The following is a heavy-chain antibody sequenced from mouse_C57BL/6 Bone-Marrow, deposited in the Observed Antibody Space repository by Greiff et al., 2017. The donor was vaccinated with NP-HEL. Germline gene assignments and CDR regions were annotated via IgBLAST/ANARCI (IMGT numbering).Heavy chain of an antibody. V-gene: IGHV14-3*01. D-gene: IGHD1-3*01. CDR2: IDPANGNT. CDR3: ASNFEFDAMDY. CDR1: GFNIKNTY. Sequence: VQLQQSVAELVRPGASVKLSCTASGFNIKNTYMPWVKQRPEQGLEWIGRIDPANGNTKYAPKFQGKAPITADTSSNTAYLQLSSLISEYTAIYYCASNFEFDAMDYWGQGTSVTVSS. J-gene: IGHJ4*01.